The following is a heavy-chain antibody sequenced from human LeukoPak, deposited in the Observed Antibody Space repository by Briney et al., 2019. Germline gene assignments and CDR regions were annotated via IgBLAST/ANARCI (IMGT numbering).Heavy chain of an antibody. CDR1: GFTFSSYG. Sequence: GGSLRLSCAASGFTFSSYGMHWVRQAPGKGLEWVAVISYDGSNKYYADSVKGRFTISRDNSKNTLYLQMNSLRAEDTAVYYCAKSTTVTQRGYFDYWGQGTLVTVSS. J-gene: IGHJ4*02. D-gene: IGHD4-17*01. V-gene: IGHV3-30*18. CDR2: ISYDGSNK. CDR3: AKSTTVTQRGYFDY.